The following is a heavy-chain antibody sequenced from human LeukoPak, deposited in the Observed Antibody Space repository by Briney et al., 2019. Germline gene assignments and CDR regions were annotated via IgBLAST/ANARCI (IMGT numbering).Heavy chain of an antibody. V-gene: IGHV1-69*04. CDR3: ARDSWGSRGYSYGPSDY. CDR1: GGTFSSYT. Sequence: GASVKVSCKASGGTFSSYTISWVRQAPGQGLEWMGRIIPILGIANYAQKFQGRVTITADKSTSTAYMELSSLRSEDTAVYYCARDSWGSRGYSYGPSDYWGQGTLVTVSS. D-gene: IGHD5-18*01. J-gene: IGHJ4*02. CDR2: IIPILGIA.